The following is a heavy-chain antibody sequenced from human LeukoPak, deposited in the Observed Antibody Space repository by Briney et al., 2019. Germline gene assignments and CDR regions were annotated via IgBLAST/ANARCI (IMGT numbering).Heavy chain of an antibody. CDR1: GFTFSSYG. D-gene: IGHD1-26*01. Sequence: GGSLRLSCAASGFTFSSYGMHWVRQAPGKGLEWVAFIRYDGNNKYYADSVKGRFTISRDNSKNTLYLQMNSLRTEDTAVYYCAKDGGGGYSTFDYWGQGTLVTVSS. CDR3: AKDGGGGYSTFDY. V-gene: IGHV3-30*02. CDR2: IRYDGNNK. J-gene: IGHJ4*02.